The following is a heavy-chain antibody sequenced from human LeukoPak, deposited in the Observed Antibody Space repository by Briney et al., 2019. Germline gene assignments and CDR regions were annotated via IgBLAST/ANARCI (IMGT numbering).Heavy chain of an antibody. D-gene: IGHD6-13*01. CDR3: ARLQGSRSWDNGIDY. Sequence: GESLKISCKGSGYSINNYWIGWVRQMPGKGLEWMGIIYPADSDIRYSPSFQGQVTISADKSISTAYLQWSSLKASDTAMYYCARLQGSRSWDNGIDYWGQGTLVTVSS. V-gene: IGHV5-51*01. CDR1: GYSINNYW. J-gene: IGHJ4*02. CDR2: IYPADSDI.